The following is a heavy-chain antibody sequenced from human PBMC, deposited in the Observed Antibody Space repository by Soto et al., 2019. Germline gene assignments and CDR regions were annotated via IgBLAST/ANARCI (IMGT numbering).Heavy chain of an antibody. CDR2: IYYSGST. CDR3: ARRYGDYFDY. Sequence: LPETLSLTCTVSGGSISSSSYYWGWIRQPPGKGLEWIGSIYYSGSTYYNPSLKSRVTISVDTSKNQFSLKLSSVTAADTAVYYCARRYGDYFDYWGQGTLVTVSS. V-gene: IGHV4-39*01. J-gene: IGHJ4*02. CDR1: GGSISSSSYY. D-gene: IGHD4-17*01.